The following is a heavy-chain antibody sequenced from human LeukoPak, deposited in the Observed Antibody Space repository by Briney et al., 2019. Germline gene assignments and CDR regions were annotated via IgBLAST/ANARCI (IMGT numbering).Heavy chain of an antibody. V-gene: IGHV4-59*12. Sequence: SETLSLTCTVSGGSINGYYWSWIRQSPGKGLESLGYIYYTGSTYYNPSLKSRVTISLDTSKNQFSLKLSSVTAADTAMYYCARESYYDSSGYSHDAFDIWGQGTMVTVSS. D-gene: IGHD3-22*01. CDR2: IYYTGST. CDR1: GGSINGYY. J-gene: IGHJ3*02. CDR3: ARESYYDSSGYSHDAFDI.